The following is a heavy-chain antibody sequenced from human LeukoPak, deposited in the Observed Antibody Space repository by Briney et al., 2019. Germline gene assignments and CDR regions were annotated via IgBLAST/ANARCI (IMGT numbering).Heavy chain of an antibody. J-gene: IGHJ4*02. CDR1: GFTFDDYA. CDR2: ISGDGGST. Sequence: GGSLRLSCAASGFTFDDYAMHWVRQAPGKGLEWVSLISGDGGSTYYADSVKGRFTISRDNSKNSLYLQMNSLRTEDTALYYRAKEDYYDSSGPGGYWGQGTLVTVSS. V-gene: IGHV3-43*02. CDR3: AKEDYYDSSGPGGY. D-gene: IGHD3-22*01.